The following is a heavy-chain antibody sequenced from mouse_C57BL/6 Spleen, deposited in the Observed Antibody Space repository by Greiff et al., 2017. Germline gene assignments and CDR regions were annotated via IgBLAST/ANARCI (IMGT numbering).Heavy chain of an antibody. Sequence: QVHVKQSGAELAKPGASVKLSCKASGYTFTSYWMHWVKQRPGQGLEWIGYINPSSGYTKYNQKFKDKATLTADKSSSTAYMQLSSLTYEDSAVYYCARYDGYYEVYFDYWGQGTTLTVSS. CDR1: GYTFTSYW. D-gene: IGHD2-3*01. CDR2: INPSSGYT. J-gene: IGHJ2*01. V-gene: IGHV1-7*01. CDR3: ARYDGYYEVYFDY.